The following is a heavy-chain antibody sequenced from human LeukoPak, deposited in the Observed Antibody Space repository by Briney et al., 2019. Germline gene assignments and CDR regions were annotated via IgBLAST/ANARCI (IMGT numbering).Heavy chain of an antibody. D-gene: IGHD3-22*01. CDR3: AVVGYYYDGSGPNPIDFDY. Sequence: ASVKVSCKASGYTFTSYDINWVRQATGQGLEWMGWMNPNSGNTGYAQKFQGRVTMTRNTSISTAYMELSSLRSEDTAVYYCAVVGYYYDGSGPNPIDFDYWGQGTLVTVSS. V-gene: IGHV1-8*01. J-gene: IGHJ4*02. CDR1: GYTFTSYD. CDR2: MNPNSGNT.